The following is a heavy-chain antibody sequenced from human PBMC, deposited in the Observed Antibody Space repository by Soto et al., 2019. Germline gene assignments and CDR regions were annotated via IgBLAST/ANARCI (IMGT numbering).Heavy chain of an antibody. CDR1: GFSVGGNY. V-gene: IGHV3-53*01. CDR3: ATGPNFEC. CDR2: IYSGGNP. J-gene: IGHJ4*02. Sequence: EERLVQSGGGLVQPGGSLRLSCAASGFSVGGNYMSWVRQAPGKGLELVSLIYSGGNPFYADSMKGRFTLSRDNSNNMMNLQMDSLRAEDTAVYYCATGPNFECWGQGTLVIVSS.